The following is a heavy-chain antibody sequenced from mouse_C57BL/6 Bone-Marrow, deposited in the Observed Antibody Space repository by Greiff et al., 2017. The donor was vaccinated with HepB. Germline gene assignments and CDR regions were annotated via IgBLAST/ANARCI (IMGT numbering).Heavy chain of an antibody. Sequence: QVQLQQPGAELVRPGSSVKLSCKASGYTFTSYWMDWVKQRPGQGLEWIGNIYPSDSATHYNQKFKDKATLTVDKSSSTAYMQLSRLTSEDSAVYYCAREAYGAMDYWGQGTSVTVSS. CDR1: GYTFTSYW. CDR3: AREAYGAMDY. V-gene: IGHV1-61*01. J-gene: IGHJ4*01. CDR2: IYPSDSAT. D-gene: IGHD2-10*02.